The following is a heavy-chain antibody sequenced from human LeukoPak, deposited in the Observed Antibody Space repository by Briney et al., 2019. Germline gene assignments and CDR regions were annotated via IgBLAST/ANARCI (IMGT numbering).Heavy chain of an antibody. V-gene: IGHV4-39*01. J-gene: IGHJ4*02. D-gene: IGHD2-15*01. Sequence: PSEPLSLTCTVSGGSIRNDNFYWGWNRQPPGKGLEWIGNIFYGGTTYYNPSLKSRVSISLDTSKNQFSLSLTSVTATDTGVYYCAKYRWQLLRYFDSWGQGTLVTVSS. CDR1: GGSIRNDNFY. CDR2: IFYGGTT. CDR3: AKYRWQLLRYFDS.